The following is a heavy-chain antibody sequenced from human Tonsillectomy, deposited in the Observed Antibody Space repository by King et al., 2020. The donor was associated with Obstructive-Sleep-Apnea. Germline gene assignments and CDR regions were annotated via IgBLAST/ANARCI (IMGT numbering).Heavy chain of an antibody. CDR1: GFIFSDYY. D-gene: IGHD5-12*01. CDR2: VSSDGSSI. Sequence: VQLVESGGGLVKPGGSLRLSCAVSGFIFSDYYMSWIRQAPGKGLEWVSYVSSDGSSIYFADSVKGRFTISRDNAKNSLFLQMNSLRPEDTAVYYCARARRGYGGYDDFDYWGQGTLVTVSS. CDR3: ARARRGYGGYDDFDY. J-gene: IGHJ4*02. V-gene: IGHV3-11*01.